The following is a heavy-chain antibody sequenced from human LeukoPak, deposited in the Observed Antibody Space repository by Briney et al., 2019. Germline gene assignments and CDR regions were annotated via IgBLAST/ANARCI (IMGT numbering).Heavy chain of an antibody. Sequence: SETLSLTCTVSGGSISSYYWSWIRQPPGKGLEWIGYIYYSGSTNYNPSLKSRVTISVDTSKNQFSLKLSSVTAADTAVYYCARDRLAKLPYYYYYGMDVWGQGTTVTVSS. CDR3: ARDRLAKLPYYYYYGMDV. CDR2: IYYSGST. V-gene: IGHV4-59*01. CDR1: GGSISSYY. J-gene: IGHJ6*02.